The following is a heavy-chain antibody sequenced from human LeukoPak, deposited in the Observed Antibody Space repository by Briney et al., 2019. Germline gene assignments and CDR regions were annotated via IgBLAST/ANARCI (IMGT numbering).Heavy chain of an antibody. D-gene: IGHD1-26*01. CDR3: ARGWELLANDAFDI. CDR2: IYYSGST. J-gene: IGHJ3*02. V-gene: IGHV4-59*01. CDR1: GGSISSYY. Sequence: SETLSLTCTVSGGSISSYYWSWIRQPPGTGLEWIGYIYYSGSTNYNPSLKSRVTISVDTSKNQFSLKLSSVTAADTAVYYCARGWELLANDAFDIWGQGTMVTVSS.